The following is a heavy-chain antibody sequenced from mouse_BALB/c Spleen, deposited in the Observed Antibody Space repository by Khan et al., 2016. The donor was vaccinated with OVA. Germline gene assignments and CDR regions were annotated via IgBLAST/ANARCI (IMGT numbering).Heavy chain of an antibody. V-gene: IGHV2-6-5*01. CDR3: AKDTPYYAMDY. J-gene: IGHJ4*01. CDR1: GFSLTDYA. CDR2: IWGGGSK. Sequence: VQLQESGPGLVAPSQSLSITCTVSGFSLTDYAVSWIRQPPGKGLEWLGVIWGGGSKYYNSALKSRLSISKDNSRSQVFLNMNSLQTDDTAMYYCAKDTPYYAMDYWGQGTSVTVSS.